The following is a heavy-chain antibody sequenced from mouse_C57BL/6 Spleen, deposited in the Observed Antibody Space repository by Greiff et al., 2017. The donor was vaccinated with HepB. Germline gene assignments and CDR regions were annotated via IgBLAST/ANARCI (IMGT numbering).Heavy chain of an antibody. D-gene: IGHD2-4*01. CDR1: GYSITSGYD. CDR2: ISYSGST. V-gene: IGHV3-1*01. CDR3: ATDYDEAMDY. J-gene: IGHJ4*01. Sequence: EVQLQQSGPGMVKPSQSLSLTCTVTGYSITSGYDWHWIRHFPGNKLEWMGYISYSGSTNYNPSLNSRISITHDTSKNHFFLKLNSVTTEDTATYYCATDYDEAMDYWGQGTSVTVSS.